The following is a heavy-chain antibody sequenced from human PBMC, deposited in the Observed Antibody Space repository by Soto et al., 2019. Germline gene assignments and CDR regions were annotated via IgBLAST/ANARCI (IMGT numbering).Heavy chain of an antibody. CDR1: GYTFTNYW. Sequence: GESLKISCKGSGYTFTNYWISWVRHMPGKGLEWMGKIDPSDSYSTYSPSFQGHITISVDKSISTAYLQWTSLKASDTAIYYCALQPGVVKEFAYWGQGTLVTVSS. V-gene: IGHV5-10-1*01. CDR2: IDPSDSYS. J-gene: IGHJ4*02. D-gene: IGHD3-3*01. CDR3: ALQPGVVKEFAY.